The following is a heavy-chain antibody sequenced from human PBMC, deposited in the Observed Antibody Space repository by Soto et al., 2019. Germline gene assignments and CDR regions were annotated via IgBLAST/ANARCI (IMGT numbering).Heavy chain of an antibody. CDR1: GFTFSSYA. D-gene: IGHD2-2*01. CDR3: VKARTSCCYLTSYYYYYGMDV. V-gene: IGHV3-64D*08. CDR2: ISSNGGST. Sequence: EVQLVESGGGLVQPGGSLRLSCSASGFTFSSYAMHWVRQAPGKGLEYVSAISSNGGSTYYADSVKGRFTISRDNSKNTLYLQMSSLRAEDTAVYYCVKARTSCCYLTSYYYYYGMDVWGQGTTVTVSS. J-gene: IGHJ6*02.